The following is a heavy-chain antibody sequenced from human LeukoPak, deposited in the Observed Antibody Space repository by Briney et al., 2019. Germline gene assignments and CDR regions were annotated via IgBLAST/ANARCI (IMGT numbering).Heavy chain of an antibody. J-gene: IGHJ4*02. CDR1: GFTFSTSW. V-gene: IGHV3-7*03. CDR2: IKEDGNEI. D-gene: IGHD5-18*01. Sequence: SGGSLRLSCAASGFTFSTSWMSWVRQAPGKGLEWVTNIKEDGNEIYYLDSVKGRFTISRDNAKNSLYLQMSSLRAEDAAVYYCGKTTVGYSSGQKPAWPVDYWGQGTLVTVSS. CDR3: GKTTVGYSSGQKPAWPVDY.